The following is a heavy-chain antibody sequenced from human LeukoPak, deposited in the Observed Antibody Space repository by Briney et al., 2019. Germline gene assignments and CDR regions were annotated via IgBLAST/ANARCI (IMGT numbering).Heavy chain of an antibody. Sequence: GGSLRLSCAASGFTVSNYWMSWVRQAPGEGLEWVACIHQNGGTEYYVDSVEGRFAISRDNSKNSLHLQMSSLTVEDTAVYYCARDLSSRDAFWGQGTLVIVSS. CDR3: ARDLSSRDAF. CDR2: IHQNGGTE. CDR1: GFTVSNYW. V-gene: IGHV3-7*03. J-gene: IGHJ4*02. D-gene: IGHD6-13*01.